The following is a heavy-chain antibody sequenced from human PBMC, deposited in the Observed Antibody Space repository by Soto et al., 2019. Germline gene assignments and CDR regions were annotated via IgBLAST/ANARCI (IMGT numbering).Heavy chain of an antibody. CDR3: ARNYYGSGTFSDYFDY. J-gene: IGHJ4*02. CDR2: ISGYNGNT. Sequence: APVKVSCKPSGYTFTSYGISWVRQAPGQGLEWMGWISGYNGNTKYAQKFQGRVTMTTDTSTNTAYMELRSLGSDDTAVYYCARNYYGSGTFSDYFDYWGQGTLVTVSS. CDR1: GYTFTSYG. V-gene: IGHV1-18*01. D-gene: IGHD3-10*01.